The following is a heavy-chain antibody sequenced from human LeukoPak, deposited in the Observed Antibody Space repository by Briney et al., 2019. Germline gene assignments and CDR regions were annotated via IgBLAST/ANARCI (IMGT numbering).Heavy chain of an antibody. D-gene: IGHD3-16*02. V-gene: IGHV4-4*07. CDR3: ARAGYTISSYRFDY. Sequence: SETLSLNCSVSGGSISSYWWSWIREPAGKGLEFIGRIYTTGRTNYNPSLKSRVSMSVDTSKNKFSLELRSVTAADTAVYFCARAGYTISSYRFDYWGQGALVTVSS. J-gene: IGHJ4*02. CDR1: GGSISSYW. CDR2: IYTTGRT.